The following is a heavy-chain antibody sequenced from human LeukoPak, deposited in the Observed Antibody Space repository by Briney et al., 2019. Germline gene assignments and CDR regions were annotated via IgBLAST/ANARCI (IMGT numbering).Heavy chain of an antibody. Sequence: PGGSLRLSCAASGFTFGSYAMSWARQAPGKGLEWVSAISASGATTHYADSVKGRFTISRDNSRNTLYLQMNSLRAEDTAVYYCAKGGGETYYYDSSGYYYPFYWGQGTLVTVSS. CDR3: AKGGGETYYYDSSGYYYPFY. V-gene: IGHV3-23*01. D-gene: IGHD3-22*01. CDR1: GFTFGSYA. J-gene: IGHJ4*02. CDR2: ISASGATT.